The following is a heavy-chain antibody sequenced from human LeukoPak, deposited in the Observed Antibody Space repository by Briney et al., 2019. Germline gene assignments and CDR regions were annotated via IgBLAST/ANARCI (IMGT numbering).Heavy chain of an antibody. D-gene: IGHD2-2*01. CDR1: GFTFSSYG. J-gene: IGHJ6*02. V-gene: IGHV3-30*18. Sequence: GGSLRLSCAASGFTFSSYGMHWVRQAPGKGLEWVAVISYDGSNKYYADSVKGRFTISRDNSKNTLYLQMNSLRAEDTAVYYCAKDTEDCSSTSCADYYYYGMDVWGQGTTATVSS. CDR3: AKDTEDCSSTSCADYYYYGMDV. CDR2: ISYDGSNK.